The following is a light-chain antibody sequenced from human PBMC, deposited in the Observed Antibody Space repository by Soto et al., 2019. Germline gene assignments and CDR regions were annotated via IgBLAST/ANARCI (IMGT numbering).Light chain of an antibody. V-gene: IGLV2-14*01. J-gene: IGLJ1*01. CDR2: DVN. CDR3: SSYTTSSTYV. Sequence: QSALTQPASVSGSPGQSITISCTGTSSDVGGYNYVSWYQQHPGKAPKLMIYDVNNRPSGVSNRFSGSKSGYTASLTISGLQAEDEADYYCSSYTTSSTYVFGTGTKVTVL. CDR1: SSDVGGYNY.